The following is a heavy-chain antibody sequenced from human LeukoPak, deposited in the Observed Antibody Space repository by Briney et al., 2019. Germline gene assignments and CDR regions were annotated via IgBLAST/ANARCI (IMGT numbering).Heavy chain of an antibody. Sequence: GGSLRLSCVASGFTFSNYWMTWVRQAPGKGLEGVANIKQAGSESYYVDSVKGRFTISRDNAKNSLYLQMDSLRAEDTAVYYCASNTALSTACDYWGQGTLVTVSS. CDR1: GFTFSNYW. CDR3: ASNTALSTACDY. D-gene: IGHD5-18*01. V-gene: IGHV3-7*01. J-gene: IGHJ4*02. CDR2: IKQAGSES.